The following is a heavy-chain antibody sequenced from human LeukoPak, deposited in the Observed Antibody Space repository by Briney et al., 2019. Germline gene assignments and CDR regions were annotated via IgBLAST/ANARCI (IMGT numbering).Heavy chain of an antibody. Sequence: SETLSLTCTVSGGSISSSSYYWGWIRQPPGKGLKWIGSIYYSGTTYYNPSLKSPVTISVDTSKTQFSLKLSSVPAADTPMYYCARLGEYCSSTSCYLGDSYYFDYWGQGTLVTVSS. CDR1: GGSISSSSYY. J-gene: IGHJ4*02. CDR3: ARLGEYCSSTSCYLGDSYYFDY. V-gene: IGHV4-39*07. D-gene: IGHD2-2*01. CDR2: IYYSGTT.